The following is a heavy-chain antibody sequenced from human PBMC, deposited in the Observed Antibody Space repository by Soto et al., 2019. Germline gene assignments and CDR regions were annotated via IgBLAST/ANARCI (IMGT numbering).Heavy chain of an antibody. V-gene: IGHV3-23*01. J-gene: IGHJ4*02. D-gene: IGHD2-15*01. CDR2: ISDSGGNT. Sequence: EVQMLESGGGLVQPGGSLRLSCAASGFTFSSYGMAWVRQAPGKGLEWVSAISDSGGNTYYAASVKGPFTISRDNSQNTLFLQLNSLRVEDTAVYYCAKGRWSPDFWGQGTLVSVSS. CDR1: GFTFSSYG. CDR3: AKGRWSPDF.